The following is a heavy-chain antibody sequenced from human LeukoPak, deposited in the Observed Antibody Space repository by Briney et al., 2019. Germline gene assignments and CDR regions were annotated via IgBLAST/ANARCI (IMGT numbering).Heavy chain of an antibody. Sequence: SETLSLTCTVSGGSISSYYWSWIRQPAGKGLEWIGRIYTSGSTNYNPSLKSRVTMSVDTSKNQFSLKLSSVTAADTAVYYCARGSYYYDSSGRLSDYWGQGTLVTASS. CDR3: ARGSYYYDSSGRLSDY. D-gene: IGHD3-22*01. CDR2: IYTSGST. J-gene: IGHJ4*02. CDR1: GGSISSYY. V-gene: IGHV4-4*07.